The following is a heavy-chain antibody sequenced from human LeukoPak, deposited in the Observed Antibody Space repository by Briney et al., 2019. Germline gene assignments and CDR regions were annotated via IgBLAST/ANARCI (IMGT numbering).Heavy chain of an antibody. Sequence: SETLSLTCAVYGGSFSGYYWSWIRQPPGKGLEWIGEINHSGSTNYNPSLKSRVTISVDTSKNQFSLKLSSVTAADTAVYYCARVSSGGSRYTDYWGQGTLVTVSS. CDR2: INHSGST. V-gene: IGHV4-34*01. CDR1: GGSFSGYY. J-gene: IGHJ4*02. D-gene: IGHD2-15*01. CDR3: ARVSSGGSRYTDY.